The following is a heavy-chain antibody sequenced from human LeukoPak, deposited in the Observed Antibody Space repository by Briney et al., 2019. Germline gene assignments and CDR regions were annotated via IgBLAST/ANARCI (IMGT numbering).Heavy chain of an antibody. V-gene: IGHV4-59*08. CDR2: IYYSGST. Sequence: SETLSLTCTVSGGSISSYYWSWIRQPPGKGLEWIGYIYYSGSTNYNPSLKSRVTISVDTSRNQFSLKLSSVTAADTAVYNCARLNDDQLYFDYWGQGTLVTVSS. CDR1: GGSISSYY. CDR3: ARLNDDQLYFDY. J-gene: IGHJ4*02. D-gene: IGHD1-1*01.